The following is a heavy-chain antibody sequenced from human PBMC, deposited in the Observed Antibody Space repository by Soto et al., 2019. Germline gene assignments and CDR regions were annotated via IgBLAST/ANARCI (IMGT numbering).Heavy chain of an antibody. CDR2: IVVGSGNT. V-gene: IGHV1-58*02. CDR1: GFTFTSSA. CDR3: AAAPESQLDGERLAFDI. J-gene: IGHJ3*02. Sequence: QMQLVQSGPEVKKPGTSVKVSCKASGFTFTSSAMQWVRQARGQRLEWIGWIVVGSGNTNYAQKFQERVTITRDMSTSTAYMELSSLRSEDTAVYYCAAAPESQLDGERLAFDIWGQGTMVTVSS. D-gene: IGHD4-17*01.